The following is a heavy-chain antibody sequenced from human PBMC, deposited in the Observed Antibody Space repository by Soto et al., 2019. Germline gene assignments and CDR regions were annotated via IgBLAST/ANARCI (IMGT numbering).Heavy chain of an antibody. Sequence: GGSLRLSCAASGLTFSSYGMHWVRQAPGKGLEWVAVISYVGSNKYYADSVKGRFTISRDNSKNTLYLQMNSLRAEDTAVYYCAIDLYYVFWSGYYKAYYYYYGMDVWGQGTTVTV. V-gene: IGHV3-30*03. CDR3: AIDLYYVFWSGYYKAYYYYYGMDV. J-gene: IGHJ6*02. CDR1: GLTFSSYG. CDR2: ISYVGSNK. D-gene: IGHD3-3*01.